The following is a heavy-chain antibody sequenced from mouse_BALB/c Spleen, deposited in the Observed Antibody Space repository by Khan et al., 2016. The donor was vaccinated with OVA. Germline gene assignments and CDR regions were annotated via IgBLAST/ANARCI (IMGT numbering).Heavy chain of an antibody. Sequence: VKLEESGPGLVAPSQSLSITCTVSGFSLTSYGVNWIRQPPGKGLEWLGVIWGDGNTNYHSALISRLIISKDNSKSQVFLKLNSLQTDDTATYYCAKFTPDYYSMDYWGQGTSVTVSS. J-gene: IGHJ4*01. CDR3: AKFTPDYYSMDY. CDR2: IWGDGNT. D-gene: IGHD1-1*01. CDR1: GFSLTSYG. V-gene: IGHV2-3*01.